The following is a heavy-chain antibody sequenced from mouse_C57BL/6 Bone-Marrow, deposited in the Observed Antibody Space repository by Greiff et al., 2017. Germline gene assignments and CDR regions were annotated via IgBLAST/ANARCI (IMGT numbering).Heavy chain of an antibody. D-gene: IGHD2-5*01. V-gene: IGHV5-4*01. J-gene: IGHJ4*01. CDR3: ARQGSNYEEGAMDY. CDR1: GFTFSSYA. Sequence: EVQRVESGGGLVKPGGSLKFSCAASGFTFSSYAMSWVRQTPEKRLEWVATISDGGSYTYYPDNVKGRITISRDTAKNNLYLQMSHLKSEDTAMYYCARQGSNYEEGAMDYWGQGTSVTVSS. CDR2: ISDGGSYT.